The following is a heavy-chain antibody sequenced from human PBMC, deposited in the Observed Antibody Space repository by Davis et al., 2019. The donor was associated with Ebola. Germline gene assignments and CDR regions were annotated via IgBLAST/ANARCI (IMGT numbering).Heavy chain of an antibody. Sequence: SETLSLTCAVYGGSFSGYYWSWIRQPPGKGLEWIGEINHSGSTNYNPSLKSRVTISVDTSKNQFSLKLSSVTAADTAVYYCARLAGGGNYYYYYGMDVWGQGTTVTVSS. D-gene: IGHD3-16*01. CDR1: GGSFSGYY. CDR3: ARLAGGGNYYYYYGMDV. J-gene: IGHJ6*02. V-gene: IGHV4-34*01. CDR2: INHSGST.